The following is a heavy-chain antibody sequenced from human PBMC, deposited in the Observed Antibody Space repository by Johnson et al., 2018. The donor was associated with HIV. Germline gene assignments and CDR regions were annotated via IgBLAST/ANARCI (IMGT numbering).Heavy chain of an antibody. CDR2: ISYDGTNK. D-gene: IGHD1-26*01. V-gene: IGHV3-30*18. CDR3: AKRYSGSLRDTFDI. CDR1: GFTFSNYD. Sequence: VQLVESGGVVVHPGGSLRLSCAASGFTFSNYDIHWVRQAPGKGLEWVALISYDGTNKYYADSVKGQFTISRDNSKNTLYLQMNSLRAEDTAVYYCAKRYSGSLRDTFDIWGQGTMVTVSS. J-gene: IGHJ3*02.